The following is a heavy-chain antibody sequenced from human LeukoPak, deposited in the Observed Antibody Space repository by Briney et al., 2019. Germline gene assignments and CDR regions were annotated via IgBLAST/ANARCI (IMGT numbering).Heavy chain of an antibody. CDR1: GFTFSGYW. Sequence: GGSLRLSCAASGFTFSGYWMSWVRQAPGKGLEWVANIKQDGSEKYYVDSVKGRFTISRDNAKNSLYLQMNSLRAEDTAVYYCARVVQLAPFDPWGQGTLVTVSS. J-gene: IGHJ5*02. D-gene: IGHD1-1*01. CDR2: IKQDGSEK. V-gene: IGHV3-7*01. CDR3: ARVVQLAPFDP.